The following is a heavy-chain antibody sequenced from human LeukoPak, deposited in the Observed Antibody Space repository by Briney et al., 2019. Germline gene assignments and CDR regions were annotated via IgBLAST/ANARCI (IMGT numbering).Heavy chain of an antibody. J-gene: IGHJ6*03. Sequence: PGGSLRLSCAASGFTFDDYGMSWVRQAPGKGLEWVSHIKDGGGGTYYVDSVKGRFTTSRDNCKNTLYLQMNSVRAEDTAVYYCARAEGDYYYCFYMDVWGKGTTVTVSS. CDR1: GFTFDDYG. CDR3: ARAEGDYYYCFYMDV. CDR2: IKDGGGGT. V-gene: IGHV3-7*01.